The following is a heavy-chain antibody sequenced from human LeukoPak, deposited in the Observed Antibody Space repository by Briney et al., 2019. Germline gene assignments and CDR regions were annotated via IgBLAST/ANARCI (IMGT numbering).Heavy chain of an antibody. CDR3: AKGGRSWAFDI. CDR2: ISGSGGST. V-gene: IGHV3-23*01. Sequence: GGSLKLSCAASGFTFSSYAMSWVRQAPGKGLEWVSDISGSGGSTYYADSVKGRYTISRDNSKNTLYLQMNSLRAEDTAVYYCAKGGRSWAFDIWGQGTMVTVSS. CDR1: GFTFSSYA. D-gene: IGHD4-17*01. J-gene: IGHJ3*02.